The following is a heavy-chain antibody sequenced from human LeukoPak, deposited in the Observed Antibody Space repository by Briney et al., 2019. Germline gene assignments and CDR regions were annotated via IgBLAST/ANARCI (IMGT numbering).Heavy chain of an antibody. CDR3: ARFHDPVLRFLDIYNWFDP. J-gene: IGHJ5*02. Sequence: ASVKVSCKASGYTFTSYYMHWVRQAPGQGLEWMGIINPSGGSTSYAQKFQGRVTMTRDTSTSTVYMELSSLRSEDTAVYYCARFHDPVLRFLDIYNWFDPWGQGTLVTVSS. D-gene: IGHD3-3*01. CDR1: GYTFTSYY. CDR2: INPSGGST. V-gene: IGHV1-46*01.